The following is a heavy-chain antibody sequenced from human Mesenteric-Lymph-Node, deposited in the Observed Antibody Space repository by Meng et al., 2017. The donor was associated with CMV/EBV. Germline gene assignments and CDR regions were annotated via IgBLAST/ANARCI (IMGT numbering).Heavy chain of an antibody. Sequence: SETLSLTCAVYGGSLSGYFWSWIRQPPGKGLEWIGEINHSGSTNYNPSLKSRVTISVDTSNNQFSLKLSSVTAADTAVYYCARVSSVAFYWGQGTLVTVSS. CDR2: INHSGST. CDR3: ARVSSVAFY. CDR1: GGSLSGYF. V-gene: IGHV4-34*01. J-gene: IGHJ4*02. D-gene: IGHD2-21*01.